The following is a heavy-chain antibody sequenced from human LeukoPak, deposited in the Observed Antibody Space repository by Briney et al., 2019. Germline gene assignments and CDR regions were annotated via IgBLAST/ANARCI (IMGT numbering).Heavy chain of an antibody. J-gene: IGHJ4*02. CDR3: ARRPATEGGYFDY. D-gene: IGHD2-2*01. V-gene: IGHV4-59*01. CDR2: IYYSGST. CDR1: GGSISSYY. Sequence: SETLSLTCTVSGGSISSYYWSWLRQPPGKGLEWIGYIYYSGSTNYNPSLKSRVTISVDTYKNQFSLKLSSVTAADTAVYYCARRPATEGGYFDYWGQGTLVTVSS.